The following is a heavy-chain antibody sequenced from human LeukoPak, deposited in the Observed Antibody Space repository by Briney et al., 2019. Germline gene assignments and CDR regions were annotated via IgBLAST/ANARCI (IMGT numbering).Heavy chain of an antibody. V-gene: IGHV4-59*05. CDR3: ASDSSGWYYFDY. CDR1: GGSISSYY. Sequence: SETLSLTCTVSGGSISSYYWSWIRQPPGKGLEWIGSIYYSGSTYYNPSLKSRVTISVDTSKNQFSLKLSSVTAADTAVYYCASDSSGWYYFDYWGQGTLVTVSS. CDR2: IYYSGST. J-gene: IGHJ4*02. D-gene: IGHD6-19*01.